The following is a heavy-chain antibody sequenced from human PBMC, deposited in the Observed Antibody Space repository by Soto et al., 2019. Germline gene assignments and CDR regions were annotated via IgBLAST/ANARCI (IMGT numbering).Heavy chain of an antibody. Sequence: EVQLVESGGGLVQPGGSLRLSCAASGFTFSTSWMTWVRQAPGKGLEWVANIKEDGSETYYLDPVKGRFTVSKDNAKNSLYLQMNSLRAEDTAVYYCARDRGPNTFDYWGQGTLVTVSS. J-gene: IGHJ4*02. CDR1: GFTFSTSW. V-gene: IGHV3-7*01. CDR2: IKEDGSET. CDR3: ARDRGPNTFDY.